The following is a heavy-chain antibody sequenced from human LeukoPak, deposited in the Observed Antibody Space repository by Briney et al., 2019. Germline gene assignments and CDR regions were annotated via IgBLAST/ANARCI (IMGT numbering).Heavy chain of an antibody. V-gene: IGHV4-4*02. CDR3: ASNSFDYYGSGSYSVDY. J-gene: IGHJ4*02. Sequence: SETLSLTCTVSGGSISSSNWWSWVRQPPGKGLEWIGEIYHSGSTNYNPSLKSRVTISVDTSKNQFSLKLSSVTAADTAVYYCASNSFDYYGSGSYSVDYWGQGTLVTVSS. CDR1: GGSISSSNW. CDR2: IYHSGST. D-gene: IGHD3-10*01.